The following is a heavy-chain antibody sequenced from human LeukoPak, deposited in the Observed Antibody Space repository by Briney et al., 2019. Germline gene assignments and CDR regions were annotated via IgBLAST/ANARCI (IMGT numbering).Heavy chain of an antibody. V-gene: IGHV4-31*03. D-gene: IGHD3-10*01. CDR2: IYYSGST. CDR3: ATAGYGSGDYYYYGMDV. J-gene: IGHJ6*02. CDR1: GGSISSGGYY. Sequence: SETLSLTCTVSGGSISSGGYYWSWIRQHPGKGLEWIGYIYYSGSTYYNPSLKSRVTISVDTSKNQSSLKLSSVTAADTAVYYCATAGYGSGDYYYYGMDVWGQGTTVTVSS.